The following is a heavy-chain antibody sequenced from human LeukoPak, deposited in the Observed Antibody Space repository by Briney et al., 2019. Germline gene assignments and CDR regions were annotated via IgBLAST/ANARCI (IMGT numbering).Heavy chain of an antibody. CDR2: IRSKAYGGTT. D-gene: IGHD6-19*01. Sequence: SGGSLRLSCTASGFTFGDYAVSWFRQAPGKGLEWVGFIRSKAYGGTTEYAASVKGRFTISRDDSKSIAYLQMNSLKTEDTAVYYCTRDGVAAPPLAVAGPNYYYYGMDVWGQGTTVTVSS. V-gene: IGHV3-49*03. CDR1: GFTFGDYA. J-gene: IGHJ6*02. CDR3: TRDGVAAPPLAVAGPNYYYYGMDV.